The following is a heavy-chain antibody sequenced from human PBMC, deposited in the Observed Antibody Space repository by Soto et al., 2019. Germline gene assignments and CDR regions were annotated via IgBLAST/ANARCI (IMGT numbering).Heavy chain of an antibody. J-gene: IGHJ4*02. CDR1: GGSMSSYY. Sequence: SETLSLTCTVSGGSMSSYYWSWIRQPPGKGLEWIGYIYYSGSTNYNPSLKSRVTISVDTSKNQFSLKLSSVTAADTAVYYCARKYDFWSGYHYWGQGTLVTVSS. D-gene: IGHD3-3*01. V-gene: IGHV4-59*01. CDR3: ARKYDFWSGYHY. CDR2: IYYSGST.